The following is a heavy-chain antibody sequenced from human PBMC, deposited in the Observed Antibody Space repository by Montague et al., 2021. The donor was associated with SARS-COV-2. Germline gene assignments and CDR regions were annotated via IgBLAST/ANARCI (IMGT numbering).Heavy chain of an antibody. CDR1: GGSFSTYS. D-gene: IGHD2-15*01. CDR3: ARLGDGVVPSPSLGVGADYSYYYVDV. V-gene: IGHV4-34*01. J-gene: IGHJ6*03. CDR2: IPHAGST. Sequence: SETLSLTCAVHGGSFSTYSWNWIRQPPGKGLEWIGEIPHAGSTNYNPSLKSRVTISADTSKNQFSLKLTSVAAADTAVYYCARLGDGVVPSPSLGVGADYSYYYVDVWGKGTTVTVSS.